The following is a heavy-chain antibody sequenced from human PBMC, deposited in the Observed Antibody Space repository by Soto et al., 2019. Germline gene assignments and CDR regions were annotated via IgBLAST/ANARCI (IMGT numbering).Heavy chain of an antibody. D-gene: IGHD3-16*01. CDR2: INGRSDVV. V-gene: IGHV3-48*02. CDR3: ARDVYYGNDY. Sequence: GGSLGLSCAASGFDFSIFTMNWVRQAPGKGLEWVSYINGRSDVVFYADAVKGRFTISRDNARNSLYLHMSSLRDEDTAVYYCARDVYYGNDYWGQGTLVTVSS. J-gene: IGHJ4*02. CDR1: GFDFSIFT.